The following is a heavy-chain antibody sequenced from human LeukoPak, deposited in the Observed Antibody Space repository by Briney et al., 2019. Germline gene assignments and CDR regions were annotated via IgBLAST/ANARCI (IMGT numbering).Heavy chain of an antibody. CDR2: IDPKSGGT. D-gene: IGHD1-26*01. CDR1: GYTFTDYY. J-gene: IGHJ6*02. Sequence: GASVKVSCKASGYTFTDYYVHWVRQAPGQGLEWMGSIDPKSGGTTYAQKFQSRVTMTRDTSITTMYMDLSRLRSDDSALYYCASLGATTIYYYGMDVWGQGTTVTVSS. CDR3: ASLGATTIYYYGMDV. V-gene: IGHV1-2*02.